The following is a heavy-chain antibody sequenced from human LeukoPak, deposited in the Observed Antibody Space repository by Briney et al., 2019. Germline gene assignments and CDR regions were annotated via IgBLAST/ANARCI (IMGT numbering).Heavy chain of an antibody. V-gene: IGHV3-30-3*01. CDR3: ARAPYYYDSSGSFYFDY. CDR2: ISYDGSNK. Sequence: GGSLRLSCAASGFTFSSYAMHWVRQAPGKGLEWVAVISYDGSNKYYADSVKGRSTISRDNSKNTLYLQMNSLRAEDTAVYYCARAPYYYDSSGSFYFDYWGQGTLVTVFS. CDR1: GFTFSSYA. J-gene: IGHJ4*02. D-gene: IGHD3-22*01.